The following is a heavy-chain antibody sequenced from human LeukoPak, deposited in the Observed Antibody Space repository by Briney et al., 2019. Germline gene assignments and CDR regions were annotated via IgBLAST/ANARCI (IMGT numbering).Heavy chain of an antibody. D-gene: IGHD1-26*01. J-gene: IGHJ6*03. Sequence: GGSLRPSCAASGFTFSSYAVSWVRQAPGKGLEWVSAISGSGGSTYYADSVKGRFTISRDNSKNTLYLQMNSLRAEDTAVYYCAKGRDYSGSYWSYYYMDVWGKGTTVTVSS. V-gene: IGHV3-23*01. CDR3: AKGRDYSGSYWSYYYMDV. CDR2: ISGSGGST. CDR1: GFTFSSYA.